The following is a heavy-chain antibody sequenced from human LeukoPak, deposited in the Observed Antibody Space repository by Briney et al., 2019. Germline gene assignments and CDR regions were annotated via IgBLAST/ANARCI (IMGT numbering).Heavy chain of an antibody. D-gene: IGHD6-6*01. CDR1: GGSISSSSYY. J-gene: IGHJ4*02. CDR3: ASFEYSSSSVH. CDR2: IYYSGST. V-gene: IGHV4-39*01. Sequence: SETLSLTCTVSGGSISSSSYYWGWIRQPPGKGLEWIGSIYYSGSTYYNPSLKSRVTISVDTSKNKFSLKLSSVTAADTAVYYCASFEYSSSSVHWGQGTLVTVSS.